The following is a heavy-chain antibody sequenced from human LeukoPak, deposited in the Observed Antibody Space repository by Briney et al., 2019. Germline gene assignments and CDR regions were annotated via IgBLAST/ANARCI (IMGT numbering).Heavy chain of an antibody. CDR1: GFTFSDYS. J-gene: IGHJ4*02. Sequence: GGSLRLSCAASGFTFSDYSMNWVRQAPGKGLEWVSYISSSSTTIFYADSVKGRFTISRDNAKNSLFLQMNGLRDEDTALYYCARDLGAYDSSGNYWGQGTLVTVSS. CDR2: ISSSSTTI. D-gene: IGHD3-22*01. CDR3: ARDLGAYDSSGNY. V-gene: IGHV3-48*02.